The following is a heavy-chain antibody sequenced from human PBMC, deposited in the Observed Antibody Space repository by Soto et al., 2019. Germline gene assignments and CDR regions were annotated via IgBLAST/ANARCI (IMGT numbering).Heavy chain of an antibody. Sequence: LRLSCAASGFTFTNYAMNWVRQAPGKGLEWVSVISGSGETTYYADSVKGRFTISRDNSKNTLYLQMNSLRAEDTAVYFCAKDFGDIVVVVLAPYGMDVWGQGTTVTVSS. CDR2: ISGSGETT. CDR3: AKDFGDIVVVVLAPYGMDV. D-gene: IGHD2-15*01. J-gene: IGHJ6*02. CDR1: GFTFTNYA. V-gene: IGHV3-23*01.